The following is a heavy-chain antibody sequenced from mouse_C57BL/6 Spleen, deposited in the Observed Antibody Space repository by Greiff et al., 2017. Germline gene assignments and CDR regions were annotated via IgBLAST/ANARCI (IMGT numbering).Heavy chain of an antibody. CDR2: IHPNSGST. J-gene: IGHJ4*01. V-gene: IGHV1-64*01. Sequence: QVQLQQPGAELVKPGASVKLSCKASGYTFTSYWMHWVKQRPGQGLEWIGMIHPNSGSTNYNEKFKSKATLTVDKSSSTAYMQLSSLTSEDSAVYYCAYYYGSSYYAMDYWGQGTSGTVSS. D-gene: IGHD1-1*01. CDR3: AYYYGSSYYAMDY. CDR1: GYTFTSYW.